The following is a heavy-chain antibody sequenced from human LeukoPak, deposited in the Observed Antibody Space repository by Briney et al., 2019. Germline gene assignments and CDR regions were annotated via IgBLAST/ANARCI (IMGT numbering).Heavy chain of an antibody. CDR1: GGSFSGYY. J-gene: IGHJ6*03. CDR2: INHSGST. V-gene: IGHV4-34*01. D-gene: IGHD3-10*01. CDR3: ARGRITMVRGVINYYYYYYMDV. Sequence: KPSETLSLTCAVYGGSFSGYYWSWIRQPPGKGLEWIEEINHSGSTNYNPSLKSRVTISVDTSKNQFSLKLSSVTAADTAVYYCARGRITMVRGVINYYYYYYMDVWGKGTTVTVSS.